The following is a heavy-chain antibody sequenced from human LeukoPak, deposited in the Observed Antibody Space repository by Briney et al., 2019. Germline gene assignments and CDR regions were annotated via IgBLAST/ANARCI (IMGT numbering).Heavy chain of an antibody. CDR2: IYYSGST. CDR3: ARGNGDLPR. J-gene: IGHJ4*02. CDR1: GGSISSSSYY. D-gene: IGHD4-17*01. V-gene: IGHV4-61*05. Sequence: SETLSLTCTVSGGSISSSSYYWGWIRQPPGKGLEWIGYIYYSGSTNYNPSLKSRVTISVDTSKNQFSLKLSSVTAADTAVYYCARGNGDLPRWGQGTLVTVSS.